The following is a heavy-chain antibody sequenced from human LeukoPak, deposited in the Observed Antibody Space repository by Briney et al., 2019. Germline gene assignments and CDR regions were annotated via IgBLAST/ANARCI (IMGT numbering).Heavy chain of an antibody. CDR2: IRYDGSNK. V-gene: IGHV3-30*02. Sequence: GGSLRLSCAASGFTFSSYGMHWVRQAPGKGLEWVAFIRYDGSNKYYADSVKGRFTISRDNSKNTLYLQMNSLRTEDTAVYYCAMGGSNWYFAFDIWGQGTMVTVSS. D-gene: IGHD6-13*01. J-gene: IGHJ3*02. CDR1: GFTFSSYG. CDR3: AMGGSNWYFAFDI.